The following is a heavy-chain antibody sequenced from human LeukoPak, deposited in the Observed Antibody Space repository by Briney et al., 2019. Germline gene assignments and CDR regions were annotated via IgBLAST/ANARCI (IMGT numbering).Heavy chain of an antibody. CDR2: IYYSGDT. D-gene: IGHD6-19*01. CDR1: GDSISSSSYS. CDR3: ARQVNYAVAAYYFDY. J-gene: IGHJ4*02. V-gene: IGHV4-39*01. Sequence: PSETLSLTCTVSGDSISSSSYSWGWIRQPPGMGLEWIGSIYYSGDTYYNPSLKSRVTISVDTSKNQFSLKLSSVTAADTAVYYCARQVNYAVAAYYFDYWGQGTLVTVSS.